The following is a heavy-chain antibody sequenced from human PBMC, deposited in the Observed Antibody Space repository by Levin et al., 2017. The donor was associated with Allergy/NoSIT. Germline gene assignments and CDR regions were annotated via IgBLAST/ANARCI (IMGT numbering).Heavy chain of an antibody. V-gene: IGHV4-34*01. J-gene: IGHJ4*02. CDR3: ARGYSTSWFYYFDS. CDR1: GESFTAYY. Sequence: PSETLSLTCAVYGESFTAYYWNWIRQPPGKGLEWIGEINHSGSTHYNPSLKSRVTISLDTSKNQFSLKLNSVTAADTAVYYCARGYSTSWFYYFDSWGQGTLGTVSS. CDR2: INHSGST. D-gene: IGHD6-13*01.